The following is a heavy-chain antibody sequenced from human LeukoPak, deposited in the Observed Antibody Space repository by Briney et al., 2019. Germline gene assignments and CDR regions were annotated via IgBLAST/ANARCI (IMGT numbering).Heavy chain of an antibody. CDR1: GFTFSSYW. CDR2: IKQDGSEK. D-gene: IGHD3-10*01. CDR3: ARDYDSGSGRLDRFDY. J-gene: IGHJ4*02. V-gene: IGHV3-7*01. Sequence: PGGSLRLSCAASGFTFSSYWMSWVRQAPGKGLEWVANIKQDGSEKYYVDSVKGRFTISRDNAKNSLSLQMNSLRAEDTAVYYCARDYDSGSGRLDRFDYWGQGTLVTVSS.